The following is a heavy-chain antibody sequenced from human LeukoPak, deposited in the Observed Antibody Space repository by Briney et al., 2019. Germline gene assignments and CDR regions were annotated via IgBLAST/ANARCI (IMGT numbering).Heavy chain of an antibody. Sequence: PSETLSLTCTVYGVSIGMYYWSWIRQPPGEVLEWIGYMYYSGNTNYNPSLKRRVTISVDPSKNQCSLKLSSVTAADTAVYYCATDDSSGWLDAFDIWGQGTMVTVSS. CDR3: ATDDSSGWLDAFDI. D-gene: IGHD3-22*01. J-gene: IGHJ3*02. CDR2: MYYSGNT. CDR1: GVSIGMYY. V-gene: IGHV4-59*01.